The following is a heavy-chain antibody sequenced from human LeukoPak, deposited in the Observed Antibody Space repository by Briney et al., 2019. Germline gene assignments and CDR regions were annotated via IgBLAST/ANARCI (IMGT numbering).Heavy chain of an antibody. CDR3: ARDKIVGPTTLDY. Sequence: PGGSLGLSCAASGFTFSGYWMSWVRQTPEKGLEWVANIKQDESEIYYVDSVKGRFTISRDNAKNSLYLQMNSLRADDTAVYYCARDKIVGPTTLDYWGQGTLVTVSS. V-gene: IGHV3-7*01. D-gene: IGHD1-26*01. CDR1: GFTFSGYW. CDR2: IKQDESEI. J-gene: IGHJ4*02.